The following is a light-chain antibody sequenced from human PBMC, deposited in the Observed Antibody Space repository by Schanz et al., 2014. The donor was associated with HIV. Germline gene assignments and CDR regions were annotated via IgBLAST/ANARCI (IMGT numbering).Light chain of an antibody. CDR1: SSDVGAYNS. V-gene: IGLV2-14*03. CDR3: SSYTSFSTLI. Sequence: QSALTQPASVSGSPGQSITISCTGTSSDVGAYNSVSWWQQQYPGKAPKLMIYDVRHRPSGISNRFSGSKSGNTASLTISGLQAEDEADYFCSSYTSFSTLIFGGGTKLTVL. J-gene: IGLJ2*01. CDR2: DVR.